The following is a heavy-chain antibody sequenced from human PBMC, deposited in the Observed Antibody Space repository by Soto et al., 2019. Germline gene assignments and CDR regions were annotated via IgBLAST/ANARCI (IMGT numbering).Heavy chain of an antibody. Sequence: SQTLSLTCDISGDRVSSNSAAWNWIRKSPSRGLEWLGRTYYRSKWYNDYAVSVKSRITINPDTSKNQFSLQLNSVTPEDTAVYYCARDLEVAAAGTGYYYYGMDVWGQGTTVTVSS. CDR3: ARDLEVAAAGTGYYYYGMDV. D-gene: IGHD6-13*01. CDR2: TYYRSKWYN. J-gene: IGHJ6*02. V-gene: IGHV6-1*01. CDR1: GDRVSSNSAA.